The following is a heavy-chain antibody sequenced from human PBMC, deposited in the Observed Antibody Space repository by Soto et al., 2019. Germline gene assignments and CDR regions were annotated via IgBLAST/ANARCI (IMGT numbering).Heavy chain of an antibody. CDR2: ISGSGGST. D-gene: IGHD6-19*01. CDR1: GFTFSSYA. J-gene: IGHJ6*02. CDR3: AKPAVAGDYYYYGMDV. Sequence: GGSLRLSCAASGFTFSSYAMSWVRQAPGKGLEWVSAISGSGGSTYYADSVEGRFTISRDNSKNTLYLQMNSLRAEDTAVYYCAKPAVAGDYYYYGMDVWGQGTTVTVSS. V-gene: IGHV3-23*01.